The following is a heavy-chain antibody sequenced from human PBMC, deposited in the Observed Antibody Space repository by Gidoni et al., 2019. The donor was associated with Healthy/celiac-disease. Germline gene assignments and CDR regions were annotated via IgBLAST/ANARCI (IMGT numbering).Heavy chain of an antibody. CDR2: FDPEDGET. Sequence: QVPLVQSGAEVKKPGAPVKVPCKVSGNTPTESSMHWVRQAPGKGLEGMGGFDPEDGETIYAQKFQGRVTMTEDTSTDTAYMELSSLRSEDTAVYYCATGLGGSAYYYYGMDVWGQGTTVTVSS. CDR1: GNTPTESS. CDR3: ATGLGGSAYYYYGMDV. V-gene: IGHV1-24*01. J-gene: IGHJ6*02. D-gene: IGHD3-16*01.